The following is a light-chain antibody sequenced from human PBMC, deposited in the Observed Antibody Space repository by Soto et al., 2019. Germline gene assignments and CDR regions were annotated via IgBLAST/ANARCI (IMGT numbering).Light chain of an antibody. CDR2: AAS. CDR3: QQYSSYST. J-gene: IGKJ1*01. CDR1: QSISSY. V-gene: IGKV1-39*01. Sequence: DIQMTQSPSSLSASVGYRVTITCRASQSISSYLNWYQQKPGKAPKVLIYAASSLQSGVPSTFSGSGSGTEFTLTISSLQPDDFATYYCQQYSSYSTFGPGTKVDIK.